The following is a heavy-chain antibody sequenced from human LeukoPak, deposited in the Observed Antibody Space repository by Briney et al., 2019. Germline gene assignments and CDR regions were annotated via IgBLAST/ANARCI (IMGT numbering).Heavy chain of an antibody. CDR2: VYTSGST. D-gene: IGHD3-10*01. CDR3: ARVSASYPPDY. Sequence: SETLSLTCTVSGDSISSYYWSWIRQPAGKGLEWIGRVYTSGSTNYNPSLKSRVTMSVDTSKNQFSLQLNSVTPEDTAVYYCARVSASYPPDYWGQGTLVTVSS. CDR1: GDSISSYY. V-gene: IGHV4-4*07. J-gene: IGHJ4*02.